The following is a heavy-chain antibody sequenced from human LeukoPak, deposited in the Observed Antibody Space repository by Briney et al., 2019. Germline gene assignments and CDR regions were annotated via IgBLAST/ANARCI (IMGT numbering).Heavy chain of an antibody. Sequence: SETLSLTCTVSGGSITSYYWSWIRQPPGKGLEWIGYIYYSGNTNYNPSLKSRVTISIDTSKNQFSLKLSSVTAADTAVYYCAGIAVAGMVWWFDPWGQGTLVTVSS. J-gene: IGHJ5*02. V-gene: IGHV4-59*12. D-gene: IGHD6-19*01. CDR2: IYYSGNT. CDR1: GGSITSYY. CDR3: AGIAVAGMVWWFDP.